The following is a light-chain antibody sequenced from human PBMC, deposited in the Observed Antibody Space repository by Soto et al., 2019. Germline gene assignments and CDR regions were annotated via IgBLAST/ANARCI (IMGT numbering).Light chain of an antibody. V-gene: IGLV1-44*01. J-gene: IGLJ2*01. Sequence: QSVLTQPPSASGTPGQRVTISCSGSRSNIGSNTVSWYQQLPGTAPKLLIYGINQRPSGVPDRFSGSTSGTSASLAISGLQSDDEANYYCATWDDSLSGSVVFGGGTKLTVL. CDR3: ATWDDSLSGSVV. CDR2: GIN. CDR1: RSNIGSNT.